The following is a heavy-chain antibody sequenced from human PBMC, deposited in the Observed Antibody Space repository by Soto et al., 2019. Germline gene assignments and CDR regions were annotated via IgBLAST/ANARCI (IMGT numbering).Heavy chain of an antibody. CDR3: ARLGSGYPFDY. V-gene: IGHV5-51*07. D-gene: IGHD3-22*01. Sequence: PRESLKISCKGSGYSFTNYWIGWVHQMPGKGLKLMGIIYPGDSDTRYSPSFQGQVTISADKSNSIAYLQWSSLIASDIAMYYCARLGSGYPFDYWGQGTLGTVSS. CDR1: GYSFTNYW. J-gene: IGHJ4*01. CDR2: IYPGDSDT.